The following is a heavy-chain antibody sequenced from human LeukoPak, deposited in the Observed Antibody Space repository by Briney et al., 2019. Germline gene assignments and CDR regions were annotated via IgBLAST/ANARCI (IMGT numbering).Heavy chain of an antibody. CDR3: AREGLDY. CDR2: MNPNSGNT. Sequence: ASVKVSCKASGYTFTSYDINWVRQATGQGLEWMGWMNPNSGNTGYAQKFQDRATITSDTSIGTAYIELSSLRSDDTAVYYCAREGLDYWGKGTLVTVSS. CDR1: GYTFTSYD. J-gene: IGHJ4*02. V-gene: IGHV1-8*03.